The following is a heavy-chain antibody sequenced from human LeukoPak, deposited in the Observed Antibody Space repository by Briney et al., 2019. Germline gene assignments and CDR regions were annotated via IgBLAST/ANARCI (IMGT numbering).Heavy chain of an antibody. Sequence: SETQSLTCTVSGSISSYYWSWIRQPPGKGLEWIGYIYTSGSTNYNPSLKSRVTISVDTSKNQFSLDLSSVTAADTAVYYCARQKCTSTSCLTKNAFDIWGQGTMVTASS. V-gene: IGHV4-4*09. J-gene: IGHJ3*02. CDR1: GSISSYY. CDR3: ARQKCTSTSCLTKNAFDI. CDR2: IYTSGST. D-gene: IGHD2-2*01.